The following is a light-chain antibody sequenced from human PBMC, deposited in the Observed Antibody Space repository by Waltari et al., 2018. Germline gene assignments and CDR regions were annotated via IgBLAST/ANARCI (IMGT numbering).Light chain of an antibody. J-gene: IGKJ3*01. Sequence: DLQMTQSPSAMPAPVGYRVTITCRASQGISNYLAWFQLRPGKAPKRLIYDASSLQSWVPSRFSGSGSGTEFTLTISSLQPEHFATYYCLHHIITQFTFGPGTNVDIK. V-gene: IGKV1-17*03. CDR3: LHHIITQFT. CDR1: QGISNY. CDR2: DAS.